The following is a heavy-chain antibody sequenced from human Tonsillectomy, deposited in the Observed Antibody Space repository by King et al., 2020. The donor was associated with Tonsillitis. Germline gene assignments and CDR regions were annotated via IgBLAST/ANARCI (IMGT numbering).Heavy chain of an antibody. CDR1: GFTFSGHW. CDR3: VRDRPDGYPNDFDY. Sequence: EVQLVESGGGLVQPGGSLSLSCAGSGFTFSGHWMHWVRQAPGKGLVWVAHINSDGSTTNYGDSVKGRFTISRDNAKNTLYLQMNSLRAEDTAVYYRVRDRPDGYPNDFDYWGQGTLVTVSS. J-gene: IGHJ4*02. V-gene: IGHV3-74*01. CDR2: INSDGSTT. D-gene: IGHD5-24*01.